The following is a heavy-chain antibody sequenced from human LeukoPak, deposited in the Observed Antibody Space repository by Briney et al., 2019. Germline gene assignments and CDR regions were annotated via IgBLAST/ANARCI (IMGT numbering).Heavy chain of an antibody. CDR1: GFTFSDYY. J-gene: IGHJ4*02. Sequence: GGSLRLSCAASGFTFSDYYMSWIRQAPGKGLEWVSYISSSGSTIYYADSVEGRFTISRDNAKNSLYLQMDSLRAEDTAVYYCARVDFWSGHYYFDYWGQGTLVTVSS. D-gene: IGHD3-3*01. V-gene: IGHV3-11*04. CDR3: ARVDFWSGHYYFDY. CDR2: ISSSGSTI.